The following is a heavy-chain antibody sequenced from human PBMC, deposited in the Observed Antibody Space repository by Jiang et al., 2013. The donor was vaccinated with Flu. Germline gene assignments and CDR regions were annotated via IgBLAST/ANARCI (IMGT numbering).Heavy chain of an antibody. J-gene: IGHJ5*02. Sequence: GLVKPSETLSLTCTVSGGSISSYYWSWIRQPPGKGLEWIGYIYYSGSTNYNPSLKSRVTISVDTSKNQFSLKLSSVTAADTAVYYCACSAARRVNWFDPWGQGTLVTVSS. CDR2: IYYSGST. V-gene: IGHV4-59*08. CDR3: ACSAARRVNWFDP. CDR1: GGSISSYY. D-gene: IGHD6-6*01.